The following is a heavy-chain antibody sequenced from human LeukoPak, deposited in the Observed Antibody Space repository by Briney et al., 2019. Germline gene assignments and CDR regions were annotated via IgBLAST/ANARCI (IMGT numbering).Heavy chain of an antibody. D-gene: IGHD3-10*01. Sequence: SETLSLTCIVSGYSISSGFYWDWIRQPPGKGLEWIVSIYHSGKSYYNPSLKSRVTISIDTSKNQFSLELRSVTAADTAVYYCAREAPIFDSGSYYQSLGYWGQGTLVTVSS. CDR3: AREAPIFDSGSYYQSLGY. CDR2: IYHSGKS. J-gene: IGHJ4*02. CDR1: GYSISSGFY. V-gene: IGHV4-38-2*02.